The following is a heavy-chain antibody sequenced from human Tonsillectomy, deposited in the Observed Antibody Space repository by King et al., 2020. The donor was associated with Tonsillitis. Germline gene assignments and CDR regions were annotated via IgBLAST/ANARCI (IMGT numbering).Heavy chain of an antibody. Sequence: QVQLQESGPGLVKPSETLSLTCAVSGYSISSGYYWGWIRQPPGKGLEWIGNIYHSGSTYYNPSLKSRVTISVDTSKNQFSLKLSSLPAADTAVYYCARDRSSLYGSVFDYWGQGTLVTVSS. V-gene: IGHV4-38-2*02. J-gene: IGHJ4*02. D-gene: IGHD6-19*01. CDR3: ARDRSSLYGSVFDY. CDR2: IYHSGST. CDR1: GYSISSGYY.